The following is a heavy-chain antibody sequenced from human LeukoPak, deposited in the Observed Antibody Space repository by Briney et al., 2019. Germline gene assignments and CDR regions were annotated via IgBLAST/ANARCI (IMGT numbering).Heavy chain of an antibody. V-gene: IGHV4-39*01. CDR1: GGSISSSSYY. D-gene: IGHD6-19*01. CDR2: IYYSGST. J-gene: IGHJ1*01. Sequence: SETLSLTCTVSGGSISSSSYYWGWIRQPPGKGLEWIGSIYYSGSTYYNPSLKGRVTISVDTSKNQFSLKLSSVTAADTAVYYCARHRGEWLGREYFQHWGQGTLVTVSS. CDR3: ARHRGEWLGREYFQH.